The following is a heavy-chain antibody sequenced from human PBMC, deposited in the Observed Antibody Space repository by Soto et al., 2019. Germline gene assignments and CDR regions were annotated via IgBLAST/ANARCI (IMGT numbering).Heavy chain of an antibody. Sequence: ASVKVSCKASGYTFTGYYMHWVRQAPGQGLEWMGWINPNSGGTNYAQKFQGRVTMTRDTSISTAYMELSRLRSDDTAVYYCARGDQLLYPCYYYGLDVWGQGTTVTVSS. CDR3: ARGDQLLYPCYYYGLDV. J-gene: IGHJ6*02. V-gene: IGHV1-2*02. D-gene: IGHD2-2*02. CDR1: GYTFTGYY. CDR2: INPNSGGT.